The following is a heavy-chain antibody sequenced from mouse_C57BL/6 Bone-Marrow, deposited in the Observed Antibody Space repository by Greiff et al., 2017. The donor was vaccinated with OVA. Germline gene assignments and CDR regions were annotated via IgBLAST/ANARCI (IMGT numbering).Heavy chain of an antibody. CDR2: ISNGGGST. CDR1: GFTFSDYY. J-gene: IGHJ4*01. Sequence: DVQLQESGGGLVQPGGSLKLSCAASGFTFSDYYMYWVRQTPEKRLEWVAYISNGGGSTYYPDTVKGRFTISRDNAKNTLYLQMSRLKSEDTAMYYCARHPYAMDYWGQGTSVTVSS. V-gene: IGHV5-12*01. CDR3: ARHPYAMDY.